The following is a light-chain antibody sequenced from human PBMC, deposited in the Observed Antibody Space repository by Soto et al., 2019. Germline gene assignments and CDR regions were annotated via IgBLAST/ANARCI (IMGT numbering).Light chain of an antibody. J-gene: IGKJ4*01. CDR2: GTS. CDR1: QYVSHNY. CDR3: QQYGGSPLT. Sequence: EILLTQSPGTLSLSPGERATLACRASQYVSHNYLAWYQQKPGQAPRVLIYGTSNRATGIPDRFSGSGSGTDFTLTLSRLEPEDFAVYYCQQYGGSPLTFGGGTNVDIK. V-gene: IGKV3-20*01.